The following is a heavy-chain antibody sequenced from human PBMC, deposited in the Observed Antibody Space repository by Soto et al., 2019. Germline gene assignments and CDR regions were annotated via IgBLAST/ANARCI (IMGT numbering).Heavy chain of an antibody. CDR3: ARGRIGYCSGGSCYYDY. J-gene: IGHJ4*02. V-gene: IGHV4-34*01. CDR1: GGSFSGYY. D-gene: IGHD2-15*01. Sequence: SETLSLTCAVYGGSFSGYYWSWIRQPPGKGLEWIGEINHSGSTNYNPSLKSRVTISVDTSKNQFSLKLSSVTAADTAVYYCARGRIGYCSGGSCYYDYWGQGTLVTVSS. CDR2: INHSGST.